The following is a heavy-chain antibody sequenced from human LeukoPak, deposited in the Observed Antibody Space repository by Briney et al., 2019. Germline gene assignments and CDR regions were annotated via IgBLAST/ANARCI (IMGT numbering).Heavy chain of an antibody. V-gene: IGHV4-4*09. D-gene: IGHD3-22*01. CDR3: ARSGYYYDSSGYYPFDY. CDR2: IYTSGST. Sequence: PSETLSLTCTVSGGSISSYYWSWIRQPPGKGLEWIGYIYTSGSTSYNPSLKSRVTISVDTSKNQFSLKLSSVTAADTAVYYCARSGYYYDSSGYYPFDYWGQGTLVTVSS. CDR1: GGSISSYY. J-gene: IGHJ4*02.